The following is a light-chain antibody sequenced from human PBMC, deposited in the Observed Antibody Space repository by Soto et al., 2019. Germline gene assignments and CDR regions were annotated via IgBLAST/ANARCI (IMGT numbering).Light chain of an antibody. CDR1: QSISNH. J-gene: IGKJ2*01. Sequence: DTQMTQSPSSLPASVSDRVTITCRASQSISNHLNWYQQKPGKVPEVLIYGASRLQAGVPSRFTGSGSETDCSLIISCVQPEGFATYNCQQVDRSPHHFGQGANLEFK. CDR3: QQVDRSPHH. CDR2: GAS. V-gene: IGKV1-39*01.